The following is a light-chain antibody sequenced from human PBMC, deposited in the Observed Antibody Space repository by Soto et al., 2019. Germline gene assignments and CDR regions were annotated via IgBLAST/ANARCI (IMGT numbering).Light chain of an antibody. CDR1: QSVSSR. CDR2: GAS. J-gene: IGKJ5*01. CDR3: QQYGGSPIT. V-gene: IGKV3-20*01. Sequence: EIVLTPSPGTLSLSPCERAALSCRASQSVSSRLAWYQHKPGQAPRLLISGASSRATGIPDRFSGRGSGTDFTLTISRLEPEDFALYYCQQYGGSPITFGQGTRLEIK.